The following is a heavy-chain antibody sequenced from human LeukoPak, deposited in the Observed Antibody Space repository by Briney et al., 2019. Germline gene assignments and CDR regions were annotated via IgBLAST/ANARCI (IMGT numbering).Heavy chain of an antibody. J-gene: IGHJ4*02. CDR2: IIPILGIA. V-gene: IGHV1-69*04. CDR3: ASSRTAAGTRIDY. CDR1: GGTFSSYA. D-gene: IGHD6-19*01. Sequence: SVKVSCKASGGTFSSYAISWVRQAPGQGLEWMGRIIPILGIANYAQKFQGRVTITADKSTSTAYMELSSLRSEDTAVYYCASSRTAAGTRIDYWGQGTLVTVSS.